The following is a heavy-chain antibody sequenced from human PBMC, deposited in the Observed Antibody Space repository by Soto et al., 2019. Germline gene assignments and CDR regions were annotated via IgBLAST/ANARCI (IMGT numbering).Heavy chain of an antibody. D-gene: IGHD6-6*01. CDR2: ISSSSFSI. J-gene: IGHJ6*02. Sequence: SLRLSCAASGFTFSSYSMNWVRQAPGKGLEWVSSISSSSFSINYADSVKGRFSISRDNAQNSLHLQMNNLRAEDTAVYYCARNESSNIYGMDVWGQGTTVTVSS. V-gene: IGHV3-21*01. CDR3: ARNESSNIYGMDV. CDR1: GFTFSSYS.